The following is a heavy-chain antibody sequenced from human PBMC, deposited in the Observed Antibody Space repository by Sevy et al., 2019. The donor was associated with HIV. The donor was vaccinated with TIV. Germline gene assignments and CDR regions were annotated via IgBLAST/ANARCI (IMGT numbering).Heavy chain of an antibody. D-gene: IGHD2-2*01. CDR2: ISSSSSYI. V-gene: IGHV3-21*01. CDR3: ARDRVYCSSTSCYGAAFDI. Sequence: GGSLRLSCAASGFTFSSYSMNWVRQAPGKGLEWVSSISSSSSYIYYADSVKGRFTISRDNAKNSLYLQMNSLGAEDTAVYYCARDRVYCSSTSCYGAAFDIWGQGTMVTVSS. J-gene: IGHJ3*02. CDR1: GFTFSSYS.